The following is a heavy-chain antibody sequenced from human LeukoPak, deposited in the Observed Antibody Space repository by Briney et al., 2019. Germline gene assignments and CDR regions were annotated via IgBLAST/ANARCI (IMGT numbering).Heavy chain of an antibody. V-gene: IGHV3-48*03. D-gene: IGHD1-26*01. Sequence: PGGSLRLSCAASGFTFSSHEMNWVRQAPGKGLEWVSYITSSGSTIYYADSVKGRFTISRDNAKNSLYPQMNSLRAEDTAVYYCAREVVGATSEFDFWGQGTLVTVSS. J-gene: IGHJ4*02. CDR2: ITSSGSTI. CDR1: GFTFSSHE. CDR3: AREVVGATSEFDF.